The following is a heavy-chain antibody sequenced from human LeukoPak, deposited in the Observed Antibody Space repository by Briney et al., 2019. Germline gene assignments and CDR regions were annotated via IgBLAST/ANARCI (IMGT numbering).Heavy chain of an antibody. D-gene: IGHD6-19*01. CDR1: GYTFTGYY. CDR3: AKITLKEQWLGTFEI. J-gene: IGHJ3*02. Sequence: GASVKVSCKASGYTFTGYYLHWVRQAPGQGLEWMGWINPNSGDTNSAQKFRGRLTMTRDTSISTAYMELSRLKSDDTAIYYCAKITLKEQWLGTFEIWGQGTMVTVSS. CDR2: INPNSGDT. V-gene: IGHV1-2*02.